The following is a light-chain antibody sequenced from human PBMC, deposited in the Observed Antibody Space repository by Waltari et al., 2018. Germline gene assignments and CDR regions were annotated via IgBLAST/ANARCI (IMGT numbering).Light chain of an antibody. V-gene: IGKV1-12*01. J-gene: IGKJ1*01. CDR3: QQGNRFPWT. CDR1: QDVSKW. Sequence: DIQMIESPSSVCASVGEAVTITCRASQDVSKWLAWYQQTPGKAPKLRISEAVNWQGGAPSRFSGTGSGTLFTLTISSLQPEDYATYYCQQGNRFPWTFGQGTKV. CDR2: EAV.